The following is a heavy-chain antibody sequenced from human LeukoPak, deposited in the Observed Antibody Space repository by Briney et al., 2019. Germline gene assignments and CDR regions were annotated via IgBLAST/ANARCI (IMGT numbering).Heavy chain of an antibody. CDR1: GITVSNNY. Sequence: GGSLRLSCVVSGITVSNNYMSWVRQASGKGLEWLSVIYSGGSTYYAGSVRGRFTISRDNSKNTLYLQMNSLRAEDTAVYYCATFSRWGQGTLVTVSS. J-gene: IGHJ4*02. CDR2: IYSGGST. CDR3: ATFSR. V-gene: IGHV3-66*01. D-gene: IGHD6-13*01.